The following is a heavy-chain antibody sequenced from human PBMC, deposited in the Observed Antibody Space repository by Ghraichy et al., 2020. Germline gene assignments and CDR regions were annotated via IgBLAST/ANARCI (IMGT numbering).Heavy chain of an antibody. V-gene: IGHV3-23*01. J-gene: IGHJ5*02. D-gene: IGHD3-10*01. CDR3: AKDRGMVQGVIIMYNWFDP. Sequence: GGSLRLSCAASGFTFSSYAMSWVRQAPGKGLEWVSAISGSGGSTYYADAVKGRFTISRDNSKNTLYLQMNSLRAEDTAVYYCAKDRGMVQGVIIMYNWFDPWGQGTLVTVSS. CDR1: GFTFSSYA. CDR2: ISGSGGST.